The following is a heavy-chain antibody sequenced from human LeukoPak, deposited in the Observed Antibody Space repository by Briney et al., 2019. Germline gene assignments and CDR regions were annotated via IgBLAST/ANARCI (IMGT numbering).Heavy chain of an antibody. J-gene: IGHJ4*02. V-gene: IGHV5-51*01. CDR1: GYSFSNFW. Sequence: GASLKISCKGSGYSFSNFWIAWVRQLPGRGLEYLGIIYPGDYDTRYSPSFRGQVTISVDKSISTAYLQWTSLKASGTAIYYCARAPTSVSNPYYFDSWGQGTLVTVSS. D-gene: IGHD4-11*01. CDR3: ARAPTSVSNPYYFDS. CDR2: IYPGDYDT.